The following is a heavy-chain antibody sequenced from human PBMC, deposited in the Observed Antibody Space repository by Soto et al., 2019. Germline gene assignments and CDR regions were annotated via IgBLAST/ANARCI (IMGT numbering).Heavy chain of an antibody. CDR3: AVTRSNDYYYYYGMDV. D-gene: IGHD4-4*01. CDR1: GFTFSSYG. J-gene: IGHJ6*02. V-gene: IGHV3-30*03. Sequence: QVQLMESGGGVVQPGRSLRLSCAASGFTFSSYGMHWVRQAPGKGLEWVAVISYDGSNKYYADSVKGRFTISRDNSKNTLYLQMNSLRAEDTAVYYCAVTRSNDYYYYYGMDVWGQGTTVTVSS. CDR2: ISYDGSNK.